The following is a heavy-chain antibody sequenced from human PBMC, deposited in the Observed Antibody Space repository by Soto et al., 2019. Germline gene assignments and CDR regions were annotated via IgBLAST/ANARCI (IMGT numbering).Heavy chain of an antibody. D-gene: IGHD2-2*02. CDR2: INHSGST. Sequence: PSETMSLTCAAEEWSFRGYYCSRILQPPGKGLEWIGEINHSGSTNYNPSLKSRVIISVDTSKNQFSLKLASVTAADTAVYYCATRFYTSGVLFDYWGQGTPVTVSS. CDR1: EWSFRGYY. V-gene: IGHV4-34*01. J-gene: IGHJ4*02. CDR3: ATRFYTSGVLFDY.